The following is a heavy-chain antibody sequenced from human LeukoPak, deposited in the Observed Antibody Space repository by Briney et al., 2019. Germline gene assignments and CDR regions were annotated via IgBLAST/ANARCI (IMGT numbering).Heavy chain of an antibody. D-gene: IGHD2-2*01. CDR2: ISPGGGTT. V-gene: IGHV3-23*01. CDR1: GFAFGSEA. CDR3: ARVGYCSTTSCYWRAFDY. Sequence: GSLRLSCAVSGFAFGSEAMSWVRQSPARGLEWVASISPGGGTTYYADYVKGRFTISRDNTKNSLYLQMNSLRAEDTAVYYCARVGYCSTTSCYWRAFDYWGQGTLVTVSS. J-gene: IGHJ4*02.